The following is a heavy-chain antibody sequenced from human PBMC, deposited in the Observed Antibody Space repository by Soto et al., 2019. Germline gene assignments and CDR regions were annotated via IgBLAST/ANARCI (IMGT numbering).Heavy chain of an antibody. CDR1: GGSISSGGYY. Sequence: QVQLQESGPGLVKPSQTLSLTCTVSGGSISSGGYYWSWIRQHPGKGLEWIGYIYYSGSTYYNPSLKSRVTRSVDTSKNQFALKRSSVTAADTAVYYGARTGILHGDPNWFDPWGQGTLVTVSS. CDR2: IYYSGST. D-gene: IGHD4-17*01. J-gene: IGHJ5*02. V-gene: IGHV4-31*03. CDR3: ARTGILHGDPNWFDP.